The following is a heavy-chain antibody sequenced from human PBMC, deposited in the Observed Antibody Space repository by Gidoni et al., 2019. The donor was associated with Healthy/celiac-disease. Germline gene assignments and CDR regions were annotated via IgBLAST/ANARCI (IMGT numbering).Heavy chain of an antibody. CDR2: ISGSGGST. CDR1: GFTFSNYA. J-gene: IGHJ4*02. CDR3: AKEDGYSSGYPDY. D-gene: IGHD5-18*01. V-gene: IGHV3-23*04. Sequence: EVQLVESGGGLVQPGGSLRLSCAASGFTFSNYAMRWVRQAPGKGPEWVLSISGSGGSTYYADSVKGRFTISRDNSKNTLYLQMNRLRAEDTAVYYCAKEDGYSSGYPDYWGQGTLVTVSS.